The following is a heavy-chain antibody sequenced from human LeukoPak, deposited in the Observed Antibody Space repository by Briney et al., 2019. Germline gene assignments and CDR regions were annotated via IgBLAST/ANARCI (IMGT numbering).Heavy chain of an antibody. J-gene: IGHJ5*02. CDR2: INPNSGGT. V-gene: IGHV1-2*02. CDR3: ARPGPYREPYWSAP. CDR1: GYTFTGYY. Sequence: ASVKVSCKASGYTFTGYYMHWVRQAPGQGLEWMGWINPNSGGTNYAQKFQGRVTMTRDTSISTAYMELSRLRSDDTAVYYCARPGPYREPYWSAPWGQGPLVTVSS. D-gene: IGHD1-14*01.